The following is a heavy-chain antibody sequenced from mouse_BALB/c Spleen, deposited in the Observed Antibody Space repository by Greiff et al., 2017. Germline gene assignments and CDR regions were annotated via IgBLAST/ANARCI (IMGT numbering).Heavy chain of an antibody. CDR3: ARDRGDGFAY. V-gene: IGHV7-3*02. CDR2: IRNKANGYTT. J-gene: IGHJ3*01. Sequence: EVHLVESGGGLVQPGGSLRLSCATSGFTFIDFYVSWVRQPPGKALEWLGFIRNKANGYTTEYSASVKGRFTISRDNSQSILYLQMNTLRAEDSATYYCARDRGDGFAYWGQGTLVTVSA. CDR1: GFTFIDFY. D-gene: IGHD3-3*01.